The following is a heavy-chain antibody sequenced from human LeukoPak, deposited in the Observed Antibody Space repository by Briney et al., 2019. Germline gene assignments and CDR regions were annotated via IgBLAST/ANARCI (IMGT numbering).Heavy chain of an antibody. CDR1: GGSISSYY. D-gene: IGHD5-24*01. Sequence: SETLSLTCTVSGGSISSYYWSWIRQPPGKGLEWIGYIYYSGSTNYNPSLKSRVTMSVDTSKNEFSLKLSSVTAADTAVYYCARLESDVTFDCWGQGILVTVSS. CDR3: ARLESDVTFDC. V-gene: IGHV4-59*12. J-gene: IGHJ4*02. CDR2: IYYSGST.